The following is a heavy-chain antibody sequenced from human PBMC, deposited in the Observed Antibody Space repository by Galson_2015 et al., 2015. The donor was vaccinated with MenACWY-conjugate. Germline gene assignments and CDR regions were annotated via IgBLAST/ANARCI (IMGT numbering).Heavy chain of an antibody. D-gene: IGHD2/OR15-2a*01. CDR2: IYDSGTT. Sequence: ESLSLTCAVSGGSASSSGYYWTWIRQPPGKGLEWIGLIYDSGTTKYNPSLKGRVTISLDTSKNQVSLKLSSVTAADTAVYYCAREFSYWGQGTLVTVSS. CDR1: GGSASSSGYY. CDR3: AREFSY. J-gene: IGHJ4*02. V-gene: IGHV4-61*08.